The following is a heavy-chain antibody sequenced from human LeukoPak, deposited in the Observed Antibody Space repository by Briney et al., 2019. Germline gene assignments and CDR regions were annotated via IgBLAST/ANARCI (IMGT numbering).Heavy chain of an antibody. CDR3: AKDHPRIAVADDAFDI. V-gene: IGHV3-23*01. D-gene: IGHD6-19*01. CDR2: ISGSGGST. J-gene: IGHJ3*02. Sequence: GGPLRLFCAPSGFTFHSYAMRGLRQAPGKGLEWVSAISGSGGSTYYADSVKGRFTISRDNSKNTLYLQMNSLRAEDTAVYYCAKDHPRIAVADDAFDIWGQGTMVTVSS. CDR1: GFTFHSYA.